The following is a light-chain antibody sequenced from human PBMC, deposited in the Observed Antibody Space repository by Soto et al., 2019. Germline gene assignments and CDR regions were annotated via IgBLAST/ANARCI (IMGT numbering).Light chain of an antibody. J-gene: IGKJ4*01. CDR1: QSVSSY. CDR3: QQRSNWFLT. V-gene: IGKV3-11*01. CDR2: DAS. Sequence: EIVLTQSPATLSLSPGERATLSCRASQSVSSYLAWYQQKPGQPPRLLIYDASTRATGIPARFSGSRSGTDFTLTISSLEPEDFALYYCQQRSNWFLTFGGGTKVEIK.